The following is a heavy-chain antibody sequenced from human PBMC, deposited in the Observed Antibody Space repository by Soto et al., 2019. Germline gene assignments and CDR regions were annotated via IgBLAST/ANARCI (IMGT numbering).Heavy chain of an antibody. CDR2: INAGNGNT. CDR3: ARPRVVPAATHGGGTPNYYYYYMDV. J-gene: IGHJ6*03. CDR1: GYTFTSYA. D-gene: IGHD2-2*01. Sequence: ASVKVSCKASGYTFTSYAMHWVRQAPGQRLEWMGWINAGNGNTKYSQKFQGRVTITRDTSASTAYMELSSLRSEDTAVYYCARPRVVPAATHGGGTPNYYYYYMDVWGKGTTVTVSS. V-gene: IGHV1-3*01.